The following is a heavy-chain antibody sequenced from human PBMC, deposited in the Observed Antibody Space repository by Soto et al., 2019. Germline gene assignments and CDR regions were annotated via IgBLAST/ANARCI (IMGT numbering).Heavy chain of an antibody. CDR1: NASISSRKW. J-gene: IGHJ3*02. CDR3: ASKFGELLADAFDI. V-gene: IGHV4-4*02. Sequence: QVKLQESGPGLVKPSGTLSLTCTVSNASISSRKWWTWVRQTPGKGLEWIGEIYHSGSINHNPSLKRRVTMSVDKYNNQFSLKMTSVTAADTAVYYCASKFGELLADAFDIWGQGTVVTVSS. CDR2: IYHSGSI. D-gene: IGHD3-10*01.